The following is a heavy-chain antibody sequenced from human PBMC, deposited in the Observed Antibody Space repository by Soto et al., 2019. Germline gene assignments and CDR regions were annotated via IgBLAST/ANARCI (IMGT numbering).Heavy chain of an antibody. CDR1: GDSVASNSAA. Sequence: PSQTLSLTCAISGDSVASNSAAWNWIRQSPSRGLEWLGRTYYRSKWYNDYAVSVKSRITINPDTSKNQFSLQLNSVTPEDTAVYYCARSHGFLVVVPTANYYGMDGWGQGTTVTVSS. CDR3: ARSHGFLVVVPTANYYGMDG. V-gene: IGHV6-1*01. D-gene: IGHD2-2*01. J-gene: IGHJ6*02. CDR2: TYYRSKWYN.